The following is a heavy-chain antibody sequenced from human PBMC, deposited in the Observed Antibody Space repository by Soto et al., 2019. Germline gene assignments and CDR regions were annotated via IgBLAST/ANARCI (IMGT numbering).Heavy chain of an antibody. J-gene: IGHJ4*02. Sequence: QTGGSLRLSCAASGFIFSRYEMNWVRQAPGKGLEWVSYISSSGNTIYYADSVRGRFTISRDNAKNSLYLQMNSLRAEDTAVYYCAKDLDDYSSAIDFWGQGTLVTVSS. CDR1: GFIFSRYE. V-gene: IGHV3-48*03. D-gene: IGHD4-4*01. CDR3: AKDLDDYSSAIDF. CDR2: ISSSGNTI.